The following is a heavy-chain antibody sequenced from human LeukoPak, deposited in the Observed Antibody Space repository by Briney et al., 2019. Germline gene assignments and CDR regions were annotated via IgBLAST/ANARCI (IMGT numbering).Heavy chain of an antibody. D-gene: IGHD2-2*01. CDR3: ARGLLSECCSSTSCYPCVRPSDAFDI. J-gene: IGHJ3*02. CDR1: GYTFSSYH. V-gene: IGHV1-46*01. CDR2: INPSFNPGVDVT. Sequence: ASVKVSCKASGYTFSSYHIHWVRQAPGQGLEWMGRINPSFNPGVDVTTYAQKFQGRVTLTRDTSTNTVYMELSSLRSEDTAVYYCARGLLSECCSSTSCYPCVRPSDAFDIWGQGTMVTVSS.